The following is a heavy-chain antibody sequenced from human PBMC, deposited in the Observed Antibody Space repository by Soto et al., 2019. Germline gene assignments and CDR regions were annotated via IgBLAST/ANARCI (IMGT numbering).Heavy chain of an antibody. V-gene: IGHV1-46*01. CDR1: GYTFTSYY. CDR2: INPSGGST. Sequence: ASVKVSCKASGYTFTSYYMHWVRQAPGQGLEWMGIINPSGGSTSYAQKFQGRVTMTRDTSTSTVYMELSSLRSEDTAVYYCARAIGEKEDYDYVWGSYRLNYFDYWGQGTLVTVSS. CDR3: ARAIGEKEDYDYVWGSYRLNYFDY. D-gene: IGHD3-16*02. J-gene: IGHJ4*02.